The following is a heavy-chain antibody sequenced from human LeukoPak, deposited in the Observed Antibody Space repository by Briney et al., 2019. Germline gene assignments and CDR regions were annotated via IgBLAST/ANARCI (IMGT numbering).Heavy chain of an antibody. V-gene: IGHV3-48*01. Sequence: GGSLRLSCAASRFTFSSYSMNWVRQAPGKGLEWVSYISSSSSTIYYADSVKGRFTISRDNAKNSLYLQMNSLRAEDTAVYYCARDMGSGSLHYWGQGTLVTVSS. CDR1: RFTFSSYS. CDR2: ISSSSSTI. CDR3: ARDMGSGSLHY. J-gene: IGHJ4*02. D-gene: IGHD1-26*01.